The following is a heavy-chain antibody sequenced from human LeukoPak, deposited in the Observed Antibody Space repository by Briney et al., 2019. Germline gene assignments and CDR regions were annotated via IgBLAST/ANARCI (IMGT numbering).Heavy chain of an antibody. CDR2: IYPGEYDI. Sequence: GESLKISCKGSGYSFSNYWIGWVRQMPGKGLEWMGLIYPGEYDIRYSPSFQGQVTISADKSINTAYLRWSSLKASDTAMYYCATSESQTRFDYWGQGTLVTVSS. CDR3: ATSESQTRFDY. CDR1: GYSFSNYW. D-gene: IGHD1/OR15-1a*01. J-gene: IGHJ4*02. V-gene: IGHV5-51*01.